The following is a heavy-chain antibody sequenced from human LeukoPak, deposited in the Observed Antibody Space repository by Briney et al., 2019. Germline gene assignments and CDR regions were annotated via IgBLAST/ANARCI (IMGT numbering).Heavy chain of an antibody. CDR1: GFNVSSNY. CDR2: IYSGGST. D-gene: IGHD3-22*01. CDR3: ARALSGYYYYLY. V-gene: IGHV3-66*01. J-gene: IGHJ4*02. Sequence: GGSLRLSCAASGFNVSSNYMSWVRQAPGKGLEWVSVIYSGGSTYYADSVKGRFTISRDNSKNTLYLQMKSLRAEDTAVYFCARALSGYYYYLYWGQGTLVTVSS.